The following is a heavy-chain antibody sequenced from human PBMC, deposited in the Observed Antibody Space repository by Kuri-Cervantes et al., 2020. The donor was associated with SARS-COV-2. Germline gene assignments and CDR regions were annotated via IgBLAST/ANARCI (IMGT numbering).Heavy chain of an antibody. CDR1: GFTFSSAW. J-gene: IGHJ3*02. Sequence: GESLKISCAASGFTFSSAWMSWVRQAPGKGLEWVSYISSSGSTIYYADSVKGRFTISSDNAKNSLYLQMNSLRAEDTAVYYCAIIGTLYNFDAFDIWGQGTMVTVSS. V-gene: IGHV3-48*04. CDR3: AIIGTLYNFDAFDI. D-gene: IGHD1-1*01. CDR2: ISSSGSTI.